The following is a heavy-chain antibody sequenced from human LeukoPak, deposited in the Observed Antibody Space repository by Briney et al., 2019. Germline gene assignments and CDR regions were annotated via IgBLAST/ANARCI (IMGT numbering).Heavy chain of an antibody. V-gene: IGHV1-24*01. CDR2: FDPEDGER. CDR3: ATGTVLRYFDL. CDR1: GYTLTELS. J-gene: IGHJ2*01. Sequence: ASVKVSCKVSGYTLTELSMHWVRQAPGKGLEWMGGFDPEDGERIYAQNFKGRVTMTEDTSTDTAYMELSSLRSDDTAVYYCATGTVLRYFDLWGRGTLVTVSS.